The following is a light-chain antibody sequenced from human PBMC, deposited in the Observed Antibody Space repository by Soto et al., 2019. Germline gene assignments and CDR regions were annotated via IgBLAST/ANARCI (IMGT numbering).Light chain of an antibody. J-gene: IGKJ2*01. Sequence: AIRVTQSPSSLSASVGDRVTITCRASQGIRNDLGWYQQKPGKAPKLLIYAASSLQSGVPSRFSGSGSGTDFTLTISSLQPEDFATYYCLQDYNYPYTFGQGTKLEIK. CDR1: QGIRND. CDR3: LQDYNYPYT. V-gene: IGKV1-6*01. CDR2: AAS.